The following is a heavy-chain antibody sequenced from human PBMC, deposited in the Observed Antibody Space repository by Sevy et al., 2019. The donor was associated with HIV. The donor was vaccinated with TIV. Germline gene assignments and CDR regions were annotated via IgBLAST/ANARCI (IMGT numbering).Heavy chain of an antibody. Sequence: GGSLRLSCAASGFTFSNAWMSWVRQAPGKGLEWVGRIKSKTDGGTTDYAAPVKGRFNISRDDSKNTLYLQMNSLKTVDTAVYYCTTGGARYCSSTSCYLFDYWGQGTLVTVSS. J-gene: IGHJ4*02. CDR1: GFTFSNAW. CDR2: IKSKTDGGTT. V-gene: IGHV3-15*01. D-gene: IGHD2-2*01. CDR3: TTGGARYCSSTSCYLFDY.